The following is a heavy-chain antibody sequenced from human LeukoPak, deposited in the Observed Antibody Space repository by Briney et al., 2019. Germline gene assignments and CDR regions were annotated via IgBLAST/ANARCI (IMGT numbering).Heavy chain of an antibody. J-gene: IGHJ3*02. D-gene: IGHD3-22*01. V-gene: IGHV1-69*06. CDR2: IIPIFGTA. CDR1: GGTFSSYA. CDR3: ASLKNYYDSSGNLVTDAFDI. Sequence: GASVKVSCKASGGTFSSYAISWVRQAPGQGLEWMGGIIPIFGTANYAQKFQGRVTITADKSTSTAYMELRSLRSDDTAVYYCASLKNYYDSSGNLVTDAFDIWGQGTMVTVSS.